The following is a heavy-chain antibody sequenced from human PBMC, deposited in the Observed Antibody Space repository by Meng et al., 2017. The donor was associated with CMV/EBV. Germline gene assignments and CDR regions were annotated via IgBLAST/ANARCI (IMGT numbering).Heavy chain of an antibody. J-gene: IGHJ6*02. Sequence: GGSLRLSCAASGFTFSSYAMSWVRQAPGKGLEWVSAISGSGGSTYYADSVKGRFTISRDNSKNTLYLQMNSLKTEDTAVYYCTTDGYSYGYWYYGMDVWGQGTTVTVSS. CDR2: ISGSGGST. D-gene: IGHD5-18*01. V-gene: IGHV3-23*01. CDR3: TTDGYSYGYWYYGMDV. CDR1: GFTFSSYA.